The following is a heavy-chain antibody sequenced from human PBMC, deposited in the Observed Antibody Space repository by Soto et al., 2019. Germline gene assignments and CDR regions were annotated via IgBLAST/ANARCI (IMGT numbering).Heavy chain of an antibody. Sequence: ASVKVSCKVSGYTLTELSMHWVRQAPGKGLEWMGGFDPEDGETIYAQKFQGRVTMTEDTSTDTAYMELSSLRSEDTAVYYCATVYLSVSTLLFDYWGQGTLVTVSS. D-gene: IGHD2-21*01. V-gene: IGHV1-24*01. CDR3: ATVYLSVSTLLFDY. CDR2: FDPEDGET. CDR1: GYTLTELS. J-gene: IGHJ4*02.